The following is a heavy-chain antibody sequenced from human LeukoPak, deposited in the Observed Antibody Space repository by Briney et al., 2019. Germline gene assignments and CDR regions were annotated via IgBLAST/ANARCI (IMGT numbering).Heavy chain of an antibody. CDR3: ASFPPYYDFWSGYSGSEDV. V-gene: IGHV4-61*02. CDR1: GGSISSGSYY. Sequence: SQTLSLTCTVSGGSISSGSYYWRWLRQPAGKGLEWIGRIYTSGSTNYNPSLKSRVTISVDTSKNQFSLKLSSVTAADTAVYYCASFPPYYDFWSGYSGSEDVWGEGTTVTVSS. CDR2: IYTSGST. D-gene: IGHD3-3*01. J-gene: IGHJ6*04.